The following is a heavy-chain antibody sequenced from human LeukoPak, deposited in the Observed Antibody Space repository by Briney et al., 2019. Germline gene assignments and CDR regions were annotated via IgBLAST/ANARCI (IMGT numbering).Heavy chain of an antibody. CDR3: ARGTWIQLWLRRFYFDY. CDR2: VNHSGST. Sequence: SETLSLTCAVYGWSFSGYYWSWIRQPPGKGLKWIVEVNHSGSTNYNPALNSLVTISVDTSKNQFSLTLSCVTAADAAVYYCARGTWIQLWLRRFYFDYWGEGTLVTVSS. D-gene: IGHD5-18*01. CDR1: GWSFSGYY. J-gene: IGHJ4*02. V-gene: IGHV4-34*01.